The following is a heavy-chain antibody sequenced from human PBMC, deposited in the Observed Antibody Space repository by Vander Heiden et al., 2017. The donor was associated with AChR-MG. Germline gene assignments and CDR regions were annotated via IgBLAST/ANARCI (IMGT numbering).Heavy chain of an antibody. CDR3: AGGGQRVYAY. CDR2: IYSGGTT. D-gene: IGHD6-6*01. Sequence: EVQLVEPGGVLIQPGGSLRLSCPASGFTVSNNYLSWVRQAPGKGLEWVSVIYSGGTTYYADSVKGRFSISRDNSKNTLYLQRNSLRAEDTAVYYCAGGGQRVYAYWGQGTLVTVSS. V-gene: IGHV3-53*01. CDR1: GFTVSNNY. J-gene: IGHJ4*02.